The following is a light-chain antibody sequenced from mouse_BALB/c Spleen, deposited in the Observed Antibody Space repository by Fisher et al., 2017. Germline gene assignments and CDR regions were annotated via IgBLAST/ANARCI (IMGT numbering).Light chain of an antibody. CDR1: QSISDY. V-gene: IGKV5-39*01. Sequence: DIVMTQSPATPSVTPGDRVSLSCRASQSISDYLHWYQQKSHESPRLLIKYASQSISGIPSRFSGSGSGSDFTLSINSVEPEDVGVYYCQNGHSFPFTFGSGTKLEIK. J-gene: IGKJ4*01. CDR3: QNGHSFPFT. CDR2: YAS.